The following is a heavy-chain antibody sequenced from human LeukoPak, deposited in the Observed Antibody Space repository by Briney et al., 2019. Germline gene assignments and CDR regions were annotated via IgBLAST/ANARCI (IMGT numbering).Heavy chain of an antibody. Sequence: GGSLRLSCAASGFTFSTYSMNWVRQAPGKGLEWVSSITPSGSYIYYADSVKGRFTISRDNAKNSLYLQMNSLRAEDTAVYYCAREVNYYGSGSYYYWGQGTLVTVSS. D-gene: IGHD3-10*01. CDR3: AREVNYYGSGSYYY. J-gene: IGHJ4*02. CDR2: ITPSGSYI. V-gene: IGHV3-21*01. CDR1: GFTFSTYS.